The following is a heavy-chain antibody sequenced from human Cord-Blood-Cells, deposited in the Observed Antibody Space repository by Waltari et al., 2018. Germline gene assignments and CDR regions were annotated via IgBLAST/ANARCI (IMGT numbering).Heavy chain of an antibody. D-gene: IGHD6-6*01. CDR1: GFTFSSSW. V-gene: IGHV3-7*01. CDR3: ARDGIAARRRGFDY. Sequence: EVQLVESGGGLVQPGGSLRLSCAASGFTFSSSWMSWVRQAPGKGLEWVANIKQDGSEKDNVDSVKGRFTISRDNAKNSLYLQMNSLRAEDTAVYYCARDGIAARRRGFDYWGQGTLVTVSS. CDR2: IKQDGSEK. J-gene: IGHJ4*02.